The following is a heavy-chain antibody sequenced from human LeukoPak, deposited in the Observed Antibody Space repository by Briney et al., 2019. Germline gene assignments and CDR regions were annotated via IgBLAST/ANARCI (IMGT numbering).Heavy chain of an antibody. J-gene: IGHJ5*02. V-gene: IGHV1-69*13. Sequence: SVKDSCKASGGTFSSYAISWVRQAPGQGLEWMGGIIPIFGTATYAQKFQGRVTITADESTSTAYMELSGLRSEDTAVYYWASEGYCSSTSCYGPWGQGTLVTVSS. CDR3: ASEGYCSSTSCYGP. D-gene: IGHD2-2*01. CDR2: IIPIFGTA. CDR1: GGTFSSYA.